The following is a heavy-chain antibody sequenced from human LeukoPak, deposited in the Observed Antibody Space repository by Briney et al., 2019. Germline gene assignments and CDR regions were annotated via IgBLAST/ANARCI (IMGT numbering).Heavy chain of an antibody. Sequence: GGSLRLSCAASGFTFSSYAMSWVRQAPGKGLEWVSATSGSGGSTYYADSVKGRFTISRDNSKNTLYLQMNSLRAEDTAVYYCAKDRWGSSSSGAFDIWGQGTMVTVSS. J-gene: IGHJ3*02. CDR2: TSGSGGST. D-gene: IGHD6-6*01. CDR1: GFTFSSYA. V-gene: IGHV3-23*01. CDR3: AKDRWGSSSSGAFDI.